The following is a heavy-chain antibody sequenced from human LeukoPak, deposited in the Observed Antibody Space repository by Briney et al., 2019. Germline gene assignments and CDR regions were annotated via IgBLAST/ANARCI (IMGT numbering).Heavy chain of an antibody. CDR2: LHCSGST. CDR3: ARYRGGSGYHFDY. D-gene: IGHD5-12*01. J-gene: IGHJ4*02. V-gene: IGHV4-59*12. Sequence: SETLSLTCTVSGGSISNYYWSWIRQPPGKGLEWIGYLHCSGSTNYNPALKSRVTISADTSKNQFSLKLTSVTAADTAVYYCARYRGGSGYHFDYWGQGTLVTVSS. CDR1: GGSISNYY.